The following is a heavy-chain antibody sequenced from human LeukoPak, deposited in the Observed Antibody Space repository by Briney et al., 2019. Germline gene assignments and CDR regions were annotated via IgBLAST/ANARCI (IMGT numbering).Heavy chain of an antibody. Sequence: GGCMRLSCAASGFTVSSNDMSWVRRAPGKGLEWVSVIYSGGSTYYADSVKGRFAISRDNSKNTLYLQMNGLRAEDTAVYYCATSLGLYSVLFDYWGQGTLVTVSS. D-gene: IGHD2-15*01. CDR1: GFTVSSND. CDR2: IYSGGST. J-gene: IGHJ4*02. CDR3: ATSLGLYSVLFDY. V-gene: IGHV3-66*01.